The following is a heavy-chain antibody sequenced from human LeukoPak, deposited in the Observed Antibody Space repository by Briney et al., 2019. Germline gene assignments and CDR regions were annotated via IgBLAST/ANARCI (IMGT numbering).Heavy chain of an antibody. Sequence: GRSLRLSCAASGFTFSSYAMHWVRQAPGKGLEWVAGISYDGSNKYYADSVKGRFTISRDNSKNTLYLQMNSLRAEDTAVYYCARDKGTSSGLFALYWGQGTLVTVSS. V-gene: IGHV3-30*01. CDR2: ISYDGSNK. CDR3: ARDKGTSSGLFALY. CDR1: GFTFSSYA. J-gene: IGHJ4*02. D-gene: IGHD6-19*01.